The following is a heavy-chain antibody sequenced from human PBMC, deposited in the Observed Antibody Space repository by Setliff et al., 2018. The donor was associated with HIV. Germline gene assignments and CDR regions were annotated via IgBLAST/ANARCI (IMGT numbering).Heavy chain of an antibody. CDR1: GGTFSSYA. D-gene: IGHD3-10*02. CDR3: ARIVRPSYYYYYYMDV. Sequence: SVKVSCKASGGTFSSYAISWVRQAPGQGLEWMGGIIPIFNTANYAQKFQGRVTITADESTSTDYMELSSLGSEDTAVYYCARIVRPSYYYYYYMDVWGKGTTVTVSS. J-gene: IGHJ6*03. CDR2: IIPIFNTA. V-gene: IGHV1-69*13.